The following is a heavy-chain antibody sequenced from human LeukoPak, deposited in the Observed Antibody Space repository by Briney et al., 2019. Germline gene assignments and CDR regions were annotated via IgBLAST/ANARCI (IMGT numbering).Heavy chain of an antibody. CDR2: IYHSGST. CDR3: ARGKDSANLAAAGTSYYYYYMDV. J-gene: IGHJ6*03. D-gene: IGHD6-13*01. CDR1: GGCISSGGYD. V-gene: IGHV4-30-2*01. Sequence: PSETLSLTCTVSGGCISSGGYDGSWIRQPPGKGLEWIGYIYHSGSTYYNPSLKSRVTISVDRSKNQFSLKLSSVTAADTAVYYCARGKDSANLAAAGTSYYYYYMDVWGKGTTVTVSS.